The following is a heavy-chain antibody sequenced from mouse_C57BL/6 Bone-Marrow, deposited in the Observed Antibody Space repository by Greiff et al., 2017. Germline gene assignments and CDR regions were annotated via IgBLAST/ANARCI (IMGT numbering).Heavy chain of an antibody. Sequence: VQLQQPGAELVKPGASVKLSCKASGYTFTSYWMHWVKQRPGQGLEWIGMIHPNSGSTNYNEKFKSKATLTVDKSSSTAYMQLSSLTSEDSAVYYCASDYGSPWYFDVWGTGTTVTVSS. V-gene: IGHV1-64*01. J-gene: IGHJ1*03. CDR3: ASDYGSPWYFDV. CDR2: IHPNSGST. D-gene: IGHD1-1*01. CDR1: GYTFTSYW.